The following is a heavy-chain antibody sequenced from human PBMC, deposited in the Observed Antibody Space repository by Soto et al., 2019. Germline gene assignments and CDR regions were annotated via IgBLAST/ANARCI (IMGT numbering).Heavy chain of an antibody. J-gene: IGHJ4*01. CDR1: GFTFSSYA. V-gene: IGHV3-23*01. CDR3: AKDRGSGYTLDY. D-gene: IGHD5-12*01. Sequence: GGSLILSCAPSGFTFSSYAMSWVRQAPGKGLEWVSAISGSGATTYYADSVKGRFTISRDNSKNTLYLQMNSLRAEDTAVYYCAKDRGSGYTLDYWGHGTLVTAPQ. CDR2: ISGSGATT.